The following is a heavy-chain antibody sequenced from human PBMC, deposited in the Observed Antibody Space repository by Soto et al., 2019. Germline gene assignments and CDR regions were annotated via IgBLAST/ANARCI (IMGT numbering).Heavy chain of an antibody. CDR2: INAGNGNT. CDR1: GYTFTSYA. D-gene: IGHD5-18*01. J-gene: IGHJ4*02. Sequence: ASVKVSCKASGYTFTSYAMHWVRQAPGQRLEWMGWINAGNGNTKYSQKFQGRVTITRDTSASTAYMELSSLRSEDTAVYYCARVVDTAMVFDYWGQGTLVTVSS. CDR3: ARVVDTAMVFDY. V-gene: IGHV1-3*01.